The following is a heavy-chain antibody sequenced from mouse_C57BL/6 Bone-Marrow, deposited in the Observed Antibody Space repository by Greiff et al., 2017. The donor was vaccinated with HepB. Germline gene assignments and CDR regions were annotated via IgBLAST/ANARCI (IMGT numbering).Heavy chain of an antibody. CDR3: ARRCGTDYFDY. CDR1: GYTFTSYW. Sequence: QVQLQQPGAELVKPGASVKLSCKASGYTFTSYWMHWVKQRPGQGLEWIGMIHPNSGSTNYNEKFKSKATLTVDKSSSTAYMQLSSLTSEDSAVYYCARRCGTDYFDYWGQGTTLTVSS. D-gene: IGHD4-1*01. J-gene: IGHJ2*01. V-gene: IGHV1-64*01. CDR2: IHPNSGST.